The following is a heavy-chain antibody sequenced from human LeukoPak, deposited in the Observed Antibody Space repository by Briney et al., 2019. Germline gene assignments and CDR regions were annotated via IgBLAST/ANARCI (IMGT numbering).Heavy chain of an antibody. CDR1: GYTFIRYY. CDR3: ARVGDSSTPYNWFDP. CDR2: INPNSGGT. J-gene: IGHJ5*02. Sequence: GASVKVSCKASGYTFIRYYMHWVRQAPGQGLEWMGWINPNSGGTNYAQKFEGRVIMTRDTSINTAYMELSRLRVDDTAIYYCARVGDSSTPYNWFDPWGQGTLVTVSS. D-gene: IGHD2-2*01. V-gene: IGHV1-2*02.